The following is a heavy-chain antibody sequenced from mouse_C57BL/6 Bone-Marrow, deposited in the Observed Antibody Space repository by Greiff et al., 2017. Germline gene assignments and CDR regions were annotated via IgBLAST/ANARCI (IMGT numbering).Heavy chain of an antibody. CDR1: GYTFTDYY. J-gene: IGHJ3*01. D-gene: IGHD2-2*01. CDR3: ARPGLIKCWFAY. V-gene: IGHV1-26*01. Sequence: EVQLQQSGPELVKPGASVKISCKASGYTFTDYYMNWVKQSHGKSLEWIGDINPNNGGTSYNQKFKGKATLTVDKSSSTAYMELRSLTSEDSAVYYCARPGLIKCWFAYWCQGTLVTVSA. CDR2: INPNNGGT.